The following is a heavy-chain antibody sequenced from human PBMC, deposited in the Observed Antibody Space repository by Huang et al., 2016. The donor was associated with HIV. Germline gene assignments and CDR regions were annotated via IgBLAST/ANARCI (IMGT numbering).Heavy chain of an antibody. CDR2: ILPMVGTG. V-gene: IGHV1-69*01. Sequence: QVQLVQSGAELKKPGSSVKVSCKASGGTFSSHTITWGRQAPGQGVEWMGEILPMVGTGNNAQNFQGRVTITADEATATAYLELSSLKFEDTAIYYCARGLSGNIDSWGQGSLVTVSS. CDR1: GGTFSSHT. D-gene: IGHD1-20*01. J-gene: IGHJ4*02. CDR3: ARGLSGNIDS.